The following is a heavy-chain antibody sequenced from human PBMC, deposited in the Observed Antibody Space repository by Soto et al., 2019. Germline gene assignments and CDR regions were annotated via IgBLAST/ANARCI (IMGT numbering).Heavy chain of an antibody. Sequence: QVQLVQSGAEVKKPGASVKVSCEASGYTFTSSGFTWVRQAPGQGLEWMGWISTYNGKTNYAQKPQGRVTMTTDTSTSTAYMELGSLRSDDTAVYYCARCGNWNYASYYWGQGTLVTVSS. CDR2: ISTYNGKT. CDR3: ARCGNWNYASYY. V-gene: IGHV1-18*01. J-gene: IGHJ4*02. CDR1: GYTFTSSG. D-gene: IGHD1-7*01.